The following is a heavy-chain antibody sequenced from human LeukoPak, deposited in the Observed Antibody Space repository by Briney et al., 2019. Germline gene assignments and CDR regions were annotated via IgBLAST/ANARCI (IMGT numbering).Heavy chain of an antibody. CDR3: ARTFTVAGPIDY. CDR2: IIPSDGFT. CDR1: GYTFSSYY. D-gene: IGHD6-19*01. Sequence: GASVKVSCKASGYTFSSYYVHWVRQAPGQGLEWMGMIIPSDGFTSYAQKFQGRVTMTRDMSTSTVYMELSSLRSDDTAVYYCARTFTVAGPIDYWGQGTLVTVSS. V-gene: IGHV1-46*01. J-gene: IGHJ4*02.